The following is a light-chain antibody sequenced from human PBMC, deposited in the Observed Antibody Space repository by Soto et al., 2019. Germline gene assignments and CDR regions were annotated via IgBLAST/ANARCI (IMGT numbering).Light chain of an antibody. CDR1: RSNIGSNY. Sequence: QSVLTQPPSASGTPGQRVTISCFGSRSNIGSNYVYWYQQLPGTAPKVLIYRSNQRPSGIPDRFSGSKSGTSASLAISGLRSEDEGDYSCAAWDDSLSGYVFGTGTKVTVL. CDR3: AAWDDSLSGYV. V-gene: IGLV1-47*01. CDR2: RSN. J-gene: IGLJ1*01.